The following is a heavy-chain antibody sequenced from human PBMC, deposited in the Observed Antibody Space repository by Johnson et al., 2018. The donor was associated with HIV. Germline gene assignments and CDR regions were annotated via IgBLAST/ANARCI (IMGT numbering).Heavy chain of an antibody. Sequence: VQLVESGGGVVQPGRSLRLSCAPSGFTFSSYAMHWVRQAPGKGLEWVSYISSSGGTIYYADSVKGRFSISRDNAKNSLYLQMNSLRAEDTAVYYCARVVVITYHDAFDIWGQGTMVTVSS. V-gene: IGHV3-48*04. D-gene: IGHD3-22*01. J-gene: IGHJ3*02. CDR3: ARVVVITYHDAFDI. CDR2: ISSSGGTI. CDR1: GFTFSSYA.